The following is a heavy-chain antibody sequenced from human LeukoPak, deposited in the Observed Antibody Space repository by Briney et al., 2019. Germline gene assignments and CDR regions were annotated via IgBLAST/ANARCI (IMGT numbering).Heavy chain of an antibody. D-gene: IGHD5-24*01. CDR3: ARPSPPGDGYNPCDY. V-gene: IGHV3-73*01. CDR2: IRSKANLYAT. CDR1: GFTFSGSA. J-gene: IGHJ4*02. Sequence: GGSLRLSCAASGFTFSGSAMHWVRQASGKGLEWVGRIRSKANLYATAYAASMKGRFTISRDDSKNTAYLQMNSLRTEDTAVYYCARPSPPGDGYNPCDYWGPGALVIVSS.